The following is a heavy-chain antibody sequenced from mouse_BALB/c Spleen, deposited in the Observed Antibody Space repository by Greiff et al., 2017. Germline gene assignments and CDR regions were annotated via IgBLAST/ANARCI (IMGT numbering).Heavy chain of an antibody. D-gene: IGHD2-2*01. CDR1: GFTFSSYT. CDR3: ASWLRDAMDY. Sequence: EVMLVESGGGLVKPGGSLKLSCAASGFTFSSYTMSWVRQTPEKRLEWVATISSGGGNTYYPDSVKGRFTISRDNAKNNLYLQMSSLRSEDTALYYCASWLRDAMDYGGQGTSVTVSS. CDR2: ISSGGGNT. J-gene: IGHJ4*01. V-gene: IGHV5-9*03.